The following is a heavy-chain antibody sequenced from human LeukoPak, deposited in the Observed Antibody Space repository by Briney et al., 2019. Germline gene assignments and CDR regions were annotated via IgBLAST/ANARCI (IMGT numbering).Heavy chain of an antibody. J-gene: IGHJ3*02. CDR1: GGSISSGGYY. D-gene: IGHD2-2*01. CDR3: ARDPGYCRSTTCYGGAFDI. Sequence: SETLSLTCTVSGGSISSGGYYWSWIRQHPGTGLEWIGYIYYSGSTYYNPSLKSRVTISVDTSKNQFSLKLSSVTAADTAVYYCARDPGYCRSTTCYGGAFDIWGQGTMVTVSS. V-gene: IGHV4-31*03. CDR2: IYYSGST.